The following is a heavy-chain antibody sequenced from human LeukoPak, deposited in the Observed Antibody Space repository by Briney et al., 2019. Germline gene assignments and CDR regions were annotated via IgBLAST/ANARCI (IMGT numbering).Heavy chain of an antibody. D-gene: IGHD6-19*01. CDR1: GGSIHSY. CDR2: ISGSGTI. Sequence: SETLSLTCTVSGGSIHSYWSWIRQPAGKGLEWIGRISGSGTITYNPALQSRLTISIDTSKNQFSLKLMSVTAADTAVYYCASSVAGTGYYYYMDVWGKGTTVTISS. J-gene: IGHJ6*03. CDR3: ASSVAGTGYYYYMDV. V-gene: IGHV4-4*07.